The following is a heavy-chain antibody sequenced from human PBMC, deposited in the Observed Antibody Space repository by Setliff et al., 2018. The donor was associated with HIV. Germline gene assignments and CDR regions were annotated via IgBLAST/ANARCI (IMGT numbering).Heavy chain of an antibody. D-gene: IGHD4-17*01. J-gene: IGHJ4*02. Sequence: SETLSLTCTVSGGSITGYFWNWIWQSPGKGLEWIGYIYYNGNTNYNPTLNSRGTISVDTSKNQFSLKLTSVTAADTAVYYCAREIYGGNSRPFDYWGQGTQVTSPQ. V-gene: IGHV4-59*01. CDR3: AREIYGGNSRPFDY. CDR1: GGSITGYF. CDR2: IYYNGNT.